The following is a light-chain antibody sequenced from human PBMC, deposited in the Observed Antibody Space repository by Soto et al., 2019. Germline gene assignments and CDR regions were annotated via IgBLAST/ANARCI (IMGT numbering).Light chain of an antibody. V-gene: IGKV1-27*01. J-gene: IGKJ1*01. CDR3: QKYNSAPRT. Sequence: DIQMTQSPSSLSASVGDRVTITCRASQGISHYLAWYQQKPGKVPKLLIYAASTLESGVPSRFSGSGSGTDFTLTISSLQPEDGATYYCQKYNSAPRTFGQGTKVEIK. CDR1: QGISHY. CDR2: AAS.